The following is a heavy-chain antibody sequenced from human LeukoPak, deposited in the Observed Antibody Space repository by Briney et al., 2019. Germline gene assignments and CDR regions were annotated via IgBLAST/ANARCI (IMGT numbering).Heavy chain of an antibody. CDR3: ARAPTYYYDSSGYPIDY. D-gene: IGHD3-22*01. CDR1: GYTFTSYG. V-gene: IGHV1-18*01. CDR2: ISAYNGNT. Sequence: GASVKVSCKASGYTFTSYGISWARQAPGQGLEWMGWISAYNGNTNYAQKLQGRVTMTTDTSTSTAYMELRSLRSDDTAVYYCARAPTYYYDSSGYPIDYWGQGTLVTVSS. J-gene: IGHJ4*02.